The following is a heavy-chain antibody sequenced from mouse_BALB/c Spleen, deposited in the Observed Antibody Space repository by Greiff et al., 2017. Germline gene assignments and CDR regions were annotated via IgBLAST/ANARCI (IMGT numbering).Heavy chain of an antibody. Sequence: QVQLKESGPGLVQPSQSLSITCTVSGFSLTSYGVHWVRQSPGKGLEWLGVIWSGGSTDYNAAFISRLSISKDNSKSQVFFKMNSLQANDTAIYYCARNPLLWPYAMDYWGQGTSVTVSS. CDR2: IWSGGST. V-gene: IGHV2-2*02. CDR1: GFSLTSYG. CDR3: ARNPLLWPYAMDY. J-gene: IGHJ4*01. D-gene: IGHD2-1*01.